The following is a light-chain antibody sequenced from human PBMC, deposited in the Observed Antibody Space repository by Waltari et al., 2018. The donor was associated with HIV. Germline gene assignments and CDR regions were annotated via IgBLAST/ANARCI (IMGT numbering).Light chain of an antibody. CDR2: EDK. V-gene: IGLV2-8*01. CDR1: TSDIGSYNY. J-gene: IGLJ2*01. CDR3: SSYAGCKNLLI. Sequence: SALTQPPSASGSPGQSVTISCPGTTSDIGSYNYVSWYQQRPGKAPKLMILEDKKRPSGVPDRFSGSKSDNTASLTVSGLKAEDEADYFCSSYAGCKNLLIFAGGTKLTVL.